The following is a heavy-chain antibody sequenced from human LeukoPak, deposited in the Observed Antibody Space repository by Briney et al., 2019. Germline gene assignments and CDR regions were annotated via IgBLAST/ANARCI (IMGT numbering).Heavy chain of an antibody. CDR1: GGSISSSNW. Sequence: SGTLSLICAVSGGSISSSNWWSWVRQPPGKGLEWIGYIYYSGSTYYNPSLKSRVTISIDTSKNQFSLKLSSVTAADTAVYYCARGSGGSQPPYDAFDIWGQGTMVTVSS. D-gene: IGHD2-15*01. V-gene: IGHV4-4*02. J-gene: IGHJ3*02. CDR2: IYYSGST. CDR3: ARGSGGSQPPYDAFDI.